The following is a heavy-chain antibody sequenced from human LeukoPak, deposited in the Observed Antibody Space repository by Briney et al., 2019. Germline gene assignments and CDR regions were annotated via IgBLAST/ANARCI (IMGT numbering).Heavy chain of an antibody. CDR2: IYSSGNT. Sequence: SETLSLTCSFSGDSISTYYWSWIRQSPGKGLEWIGHIYSSGNTDYNSSLKSRVTISVDTSKSQFSLRLSTVTATDTAVYYCARLRWQLVGPYFDYWGQGILVTVSS. CDR1: GDSISTYY. CDR3: ARLRWQLVGPYFDY. J-gene: IGHJ4*02. V-gene: IGHV4-59*01. D-gene: IGHD1-26*01.